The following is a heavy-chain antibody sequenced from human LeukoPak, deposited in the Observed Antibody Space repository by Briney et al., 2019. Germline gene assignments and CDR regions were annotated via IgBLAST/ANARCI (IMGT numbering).Heavy chain of an antibody. J-gene: IGHJ6*02. D-gene: IGHD3-10*01. CDR3: ASGVYYYGSGTYYYYGMDV. CDR1: GGTFSSYA. CDR2: IIPILGIA. Sequence: SVKVSCKASGGTFSSYAISWVRQAPGQGLEWMGRIIPILGIANYAQKFQGRVTITADKSTSTAYMELSSLRSEDTAVYYCASGVYYYGSGTYYYYGMDVWGQGTTVTVSS. V-gene: IGHV1-69*04.